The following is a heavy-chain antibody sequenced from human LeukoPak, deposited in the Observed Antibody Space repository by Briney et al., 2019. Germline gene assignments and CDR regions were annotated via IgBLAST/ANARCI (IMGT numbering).Heavy chain of an antibody. CDR3: AKEGIVGVTDWSY. Sequence: GGSLRLSCAASGFTFSSYAMSWVRQAPGKGLEWVSAISGSGGSSSYADSVKVRFTISRDNSKNTLDLQMNSLRAEDTAVYYCAKEGIVGVTDWSYWGQGTLVTVSS. CDR2: ISGSGGSS. D-gene: IGHD2-21*02. J-gene: IGHJ4*02. CDR1: GFTFSSYA. V-gene: IGHV3-23*01.